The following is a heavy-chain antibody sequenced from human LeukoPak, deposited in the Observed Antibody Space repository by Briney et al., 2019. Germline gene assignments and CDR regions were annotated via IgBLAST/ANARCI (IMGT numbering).Heavy chain of an antibody. CDR2: ISNSGGRT. V-gene: IGHV3-23*01. Sequence: GVSLRLSCAASGFTFSSYAMSWLRPAPGQGLEWFSSISNSGGRTFYTDSVKVRFTISRDNTKITLYLQMNSRRAEDTAVYYCAKSYNGYESKPDYWGQGTLVTVSS. CDR3: AKSYNGYESKPDY. J-gene: IGHJ4*02. CDR1: GFTFSSYA. D-gene: IGHD5-12*01.